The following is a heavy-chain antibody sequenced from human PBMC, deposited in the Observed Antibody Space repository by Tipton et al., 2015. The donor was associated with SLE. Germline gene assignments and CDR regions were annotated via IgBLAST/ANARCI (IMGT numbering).Heavy chain of an antibody. CDR3: ARGAARWFDP. CDR2: VFSSVHI. V-gene: IGHV4-61*02. J-gene: IGHJ5*02. Sequence: TLSLTCTVSGGSISSGRYFWSCIRQPAGKGLEWIGRVFSSVHINYNPSLKSRVTMSLDMSKNQFSLKLSSVTAADTAVYHCARGAARWFDPWGQGTLVTVSS. CDR1: GGSISSGRYF. D-gene: IGHD6-13*01.